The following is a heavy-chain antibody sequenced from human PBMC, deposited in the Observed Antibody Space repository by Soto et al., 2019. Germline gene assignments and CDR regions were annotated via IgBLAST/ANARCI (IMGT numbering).Heavy chain of an antibody. J-gene: IGHJ6*02. Sequence: ESGGGVVQPGRSLRLSCAASGFTFSSYGMHWVRQAPGKGLEWVAVIWYDGSNKYYADSVKGRFTISRDNSKNTLYLQMNSLRAEDTAVYYCARDGAVTTFLMSRYYYYGMDVWGQGTTVTVSS. CDR2: IWYDGSNK. V-gene: IGHV3-33*01. CDR1: GFTFSSYG. D-gene: IGHD4-17*01. CDR3: ARDGAVTTFLMSRYYYYGMDV.